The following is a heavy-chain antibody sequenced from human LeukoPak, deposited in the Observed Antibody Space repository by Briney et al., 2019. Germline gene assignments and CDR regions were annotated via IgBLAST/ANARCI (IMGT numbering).Heavy chain of an antibody. J-gene: IGHJ4*02. CDR1: GFTVSSKY. V-gene: IGHV3-53*01. CDR3: ARDPHRAKGGLGELWN. CDR2: IYSGGST. D-gene: IGHD3-10*01. Sequence: GGSLRLSCAASGFTVSSKYMSWVRQAPGKGLEWVSVIYSGGSTYYADSVKGRFTISRDNSKNTLYLQMNSLRAEDTAVYYCARDPHRAKGGLGELWNWGQGTLVTVSS.